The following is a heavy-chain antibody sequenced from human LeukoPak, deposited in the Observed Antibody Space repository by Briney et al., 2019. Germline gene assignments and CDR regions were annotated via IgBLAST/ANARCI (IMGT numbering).Heavy chain of an antibody. CDR1: GYTFTSYG. Sequence: ASVKVSCKASGYTFTSYGISWVRQAPGQGLEWMGWISAYNGNTNYAQKLQGRVTMTTDTSTSTAYKELRSLRSDDTAVYYCARYAPGTTGYFDYWGQGTLVTVSS. CDR3: ARYAPGTTGYFDY. D-gene: IGHD1-7*01. CDR2: ISAYNGNT. V-gene: IGHV1-18*01. J-gene: IGHJ4*02.